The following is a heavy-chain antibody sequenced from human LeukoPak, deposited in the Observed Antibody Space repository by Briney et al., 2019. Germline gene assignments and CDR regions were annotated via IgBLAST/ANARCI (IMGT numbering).Heavy chain of an antibody. V-gene: IGHV4-34*01. CDR1: GGSFSGYY. CDR2: INHSGST. Sequence: SETLSLTCAVYGGSFSGYYWSWIRQPPGKGLEWIGEINHSGSTNYNPSLKSRVTISVDTSKNQFSLKLTSVTAADTAVYYCARHRRSSGWYGGDNWFDPWGQGTLVTVSS. J-gene: IGHJ5*02. CDR3: ARHRRSSGWYGGDNWFDP. D-gene: IGHD6-19*01.